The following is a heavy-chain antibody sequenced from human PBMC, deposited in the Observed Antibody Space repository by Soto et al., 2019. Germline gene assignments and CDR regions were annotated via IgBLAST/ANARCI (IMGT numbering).Heavy chain of an antibody. D-gene: IGHD4-17*01. CDR1: GYTFTSYN. Sequence: QVQLMQSGAEVKKPGASVKVSCKASGYTFTSYNVHWVRQAPGQGLKWMGIIYASSGSTTYAQNFQGSLTVTRDTSTSTVYMELSSLRSDDTAVYYFFRGGFPDYGKEGRYWGQGTLVTVSS. J-gene: IGHJ4*02. CDR2: IYASSGST. CDR3: FRGGFPDYGKEGRY. V-gene: IGHV1-46*01.